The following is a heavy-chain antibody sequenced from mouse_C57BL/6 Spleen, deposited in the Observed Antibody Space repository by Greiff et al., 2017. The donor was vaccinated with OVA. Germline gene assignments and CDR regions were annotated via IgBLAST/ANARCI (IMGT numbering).Heavy chain of an antibody. D-gene: IGHD2-2*01. J-gene: IGHJ2*01. V-gene: IGHV1-15*01. CDR1: GYTFTDYE. CDR3: TRGDGYDGGGDY. Sequence: QVQLKQSGAELVRPGASVTLSCKASGYTFTDYELHWVKQTPVHGLEWIGAIDPETGGTAYNPKFKGKAILTADKSSSTAYMELRSLTSEDSAVYYCTRGDGYDGGGDYWGQGTTLTVSS. CDR2: IDPETGGT.